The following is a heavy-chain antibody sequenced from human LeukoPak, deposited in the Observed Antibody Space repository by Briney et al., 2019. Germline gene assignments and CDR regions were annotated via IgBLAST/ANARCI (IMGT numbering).Heavy chain of an antibody. CDR1: GFTFSDYS. CDR2: ISSSGSTI. V-gene: IGHV3-11*01. CDR3: AKESPISDI. Sequence: GGSLRLSCAASGFTFSDYSMSWIRQAPGKGLEWVSYISSSGSTIYYADSVKGRFTISRDNSKSTLFLQMDSLSAEDTAVYYCAKESPISDIWGQGTMVTVSS. J-gene: IGHJ3*02. D-gene: IGHD3-3*01.